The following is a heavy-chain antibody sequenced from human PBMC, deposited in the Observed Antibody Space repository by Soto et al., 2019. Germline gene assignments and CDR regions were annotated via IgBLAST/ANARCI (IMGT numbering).Heavy chain of an antibody. J-gene: IGHJ5*02. CDR3: ARVKLGRNWFDP. Sequence: QVQLVESGGGVVQPGRSLRLSCAASGFTFSSYAMHWVRQAPGKGLEWVAVISYDGSNKYYADSVKGRFTISRDNSKNTLYRQMNSLRAEDTAVYYCARVKLGRNWFDPWGQGTLVTVSS. CDR2: ISYDGSNK. V-gene: IGHV3-30-3*01. D-gene: IGHD7-27*01. CDR1: GFTFSSYA.